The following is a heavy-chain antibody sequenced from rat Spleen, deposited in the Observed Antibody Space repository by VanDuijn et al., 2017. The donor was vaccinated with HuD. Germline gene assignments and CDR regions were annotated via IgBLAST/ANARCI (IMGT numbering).Heavy chain of an antibody. CDR3: ARNDYSSYLGVMDA. J-gene: IGHJ4*01. D-gene: IGHD1-2*01. V-gene: IGHV5-62*01. Sequence: VQVVESGGGLVQPGKSLKLSCSASGFTFSSYGMHWIRQAPGKGLDWVAYISSSSGTVYADAVKGRFTISRDNAKNTLYLQLNSLRSEDTATYYCARNDYSSYLGVMDAWGQGASVTVSS. CDR2: ISSSSGT. CDR1: GFTFSSYG.